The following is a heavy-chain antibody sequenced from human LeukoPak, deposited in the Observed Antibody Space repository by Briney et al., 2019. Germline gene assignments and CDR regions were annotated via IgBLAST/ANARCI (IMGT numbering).Heavy chain of an antibody. CDR2: IYYSGST. D-gene: IGHD2-21*02. V-gene: IGHV4-59*01. Sequence: SETLSLTCTVSGGSISNYYWNWIREPAGKGLEWSGYIYYSGSTNYNPSLKSRVTTSVDTSKNQFSLKVSSVTAADTAVYYCARAPYCGGDCYFDYWGQGTLVTVSS. J-gene: IGHJ4*02. CDR1: GGSISNYY. CDR3: ARAPYCGGDCYFDY.